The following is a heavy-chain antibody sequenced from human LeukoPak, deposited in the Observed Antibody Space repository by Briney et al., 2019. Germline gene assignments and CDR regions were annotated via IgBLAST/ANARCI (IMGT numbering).Heavy chain of an antibody. V-gene: IGHV3-21*01. CDR2: ISSSSSYI. CDR1: GFTFSSYS. CDR3: ARDGPYCGSTSCYAAWFDP. J-gene: IGHJ5*02. D-gene: IGHD2-2*01. Sequence: PGGSLRLSCAASGFTFSSYSMNWVRQAPGKGLEWVSSISSSSSYIYYADSVKGRFTISRDNAKNSLYLQMNSLRAEDTAVYYCARDGPYCGSTSCYAAWFDPWGQGTLVTVSS.